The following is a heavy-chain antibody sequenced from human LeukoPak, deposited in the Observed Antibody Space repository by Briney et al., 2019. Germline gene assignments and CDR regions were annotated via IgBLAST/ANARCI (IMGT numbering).Heavy chain of an antibody. CDR2: MNPNSGNT. V-gene: IGHV1-8*01. CDR1: GYTFTSYD. CDR3: ARVRYDFWSGYYRRHYFDY. D-gene: IGHD3-3*01. J-gene: IGHJ4*02. Sequence: ASVKVSCKASGYTFTSYDINWVRQATGQGLEWMGWMNPNSGNTGYAQKFQGRVTMTRNTSISTAYMELSSLRSEDTAVYYCARVRYDFWSGYYRRHYFDYWGQRTLVTVSS.